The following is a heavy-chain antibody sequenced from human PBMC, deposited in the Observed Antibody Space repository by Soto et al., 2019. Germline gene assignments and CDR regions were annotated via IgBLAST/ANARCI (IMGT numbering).Heavy chain of an antibody. CDR2: INPSGGST. Sequence: RASVKVSCKASGYTFTSYYMHWVRQAPGQGLEWMGIINPSGGSTSYAQKFQGRVTMTRDTSTSTVYMELSSLRSEDTAVYYCARDLFWSGYSPLYYYYGMDVWGQGTTVTVSS. D-gene: IGHD3-3*01. J-gene: IGHJ6*02. CDR3: ARDLFWSGYSPLYYYYGMDV. V-gene: IGHV1-46*01. CDR1: GYTFTSYY.